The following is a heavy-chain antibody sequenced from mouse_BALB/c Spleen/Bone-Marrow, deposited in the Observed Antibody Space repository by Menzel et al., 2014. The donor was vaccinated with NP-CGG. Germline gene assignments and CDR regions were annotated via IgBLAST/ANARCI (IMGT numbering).Heavy chain of an antibody. D-gene: IGHD1-1*01. CDR2: ISSGSSNI. V-gene: IGHV5-17*02. J-gene: IGHJ2*01. CDR3: ARAAITTVVAGY. CDR1: GFTFSSFG. Sequence: DVQLVESGGGLVQPGGPRKLSCAASGFTFSSFGMHWVRQAPEKGLEWVAYISSGSSNIYYADTVKGRFTISRDNPKNTLFLQMTSLRSEDTAVYYCARAAITTVVAGYWGQGTTLTVSS.